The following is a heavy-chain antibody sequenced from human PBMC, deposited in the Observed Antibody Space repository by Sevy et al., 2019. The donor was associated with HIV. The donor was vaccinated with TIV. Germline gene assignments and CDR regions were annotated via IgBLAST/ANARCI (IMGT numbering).Heavy chain of an antibody. CDR3: ARVPPYYDSNVSDF. V-gene: IGHV3-48*02. CDR1: GFTFSSHS. J-gene: IGHJ4*02. Sequence: GGSLRLSCAASGFTFSSHSMNWVRQTPGKGLEWIYYISGTGNTIYYANSVKGRFTSSRDNAKNSLYLHLKSLRDKDTAIYYFARVPPYYDSNVSDFWGQGSLVIVSS. D-gene: IGHD3-22*01. CDR2: ISGTGNTI.